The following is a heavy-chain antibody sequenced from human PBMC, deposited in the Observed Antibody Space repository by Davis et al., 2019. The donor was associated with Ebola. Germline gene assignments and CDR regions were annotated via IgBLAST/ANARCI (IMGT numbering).Heavy chain of an antibody. D-gene: IGHD6-19*01. V-gene: IGHV3-21*01. CDR2: ISSGSSYI. CDR3: AIIAVAGRWAFDI. Sequence: GESLKISCAASGFTFSSYAMHWVRQAPGKGLEWVSSISSGSSYIYYADSVKGRFTISRDNAKNSLYLQMNSLRAEDTAVYYCAIIAVAGRWAFDIWGQGTMVTVSS. CDR1: GFTFSSYA. J-gene: IGHJ3*02.